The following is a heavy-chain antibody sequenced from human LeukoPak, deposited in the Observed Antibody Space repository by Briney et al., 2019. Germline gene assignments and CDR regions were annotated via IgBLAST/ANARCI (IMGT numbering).Heavy chain of an antibody. Sequence: GGSLRLSCAASGFTFIDYDMHWVRQVVGKGLEWVSAIGIRGDTHYSGSVKGRFTISRENAESSLYLQMNSLRAEDTAVYYCARVGIQVSGIDEFDYWGQGTLVTVSS. D-gene: IGHD6-19*01. CDR1: GFTFIDYD. CDR3: ARVGIQVSGIDEFDY. CDR2: IGIRGDT. V-gene: IGHV3-13*01. J-gene: IGHJ4*02.